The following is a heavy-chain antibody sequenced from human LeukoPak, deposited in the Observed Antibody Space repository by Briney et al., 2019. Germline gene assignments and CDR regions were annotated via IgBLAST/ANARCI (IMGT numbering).Heavy chain of an antibody. J-gene: IGHJ4*02. D-gene: IGHD6-19*01. V-gene: IGHV1-46*01. CDR1: GYTFTSYY. Sequence: ASVKVSCKASGYTFTSYYMHWVRQAPGQGLEWMGIINPSGGSTSYAQKFQGRVTVTRDTSTSTVYMELSSLRSEDTAVYYCARDSYSSGWSGNFDYWGQGTLVTVSS. CDR3: ARDSYSSGWSGNFDY. CDR2: INPSGGST.